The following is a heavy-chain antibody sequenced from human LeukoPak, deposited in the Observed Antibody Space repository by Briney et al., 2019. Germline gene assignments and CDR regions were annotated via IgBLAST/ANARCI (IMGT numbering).Heavy chain of an antibody. CDR3: ARDLTYSSGWYPAFDY. J-gene: IGHJ4*02. CDR1: GYTFTSYD. D-gene: IGHD6-19*01. CDR2: MNPNSGNT. V-gene: IGHV1-8*01. Sequence: ASVKVSCKASGYTFTSYDINWVRQATGQGLEWMGWMNPNSGNTGYAQKFQGRVTMTRNTSISTAYMELSSLRSEDMAVYYCARDLTYSSGWYPAFDYWGQGTLVTVSS.